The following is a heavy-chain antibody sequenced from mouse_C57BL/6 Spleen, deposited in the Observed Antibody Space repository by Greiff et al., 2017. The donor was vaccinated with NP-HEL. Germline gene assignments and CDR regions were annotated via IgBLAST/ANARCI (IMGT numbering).Heavy chain of an antibody. V-gene: IGHV2-2*01. CDR1: GFSLTSYG. J-gene: IGHJ4*01. CDR3: ARIYYGILYYAMDY. D-gene: IGHD2-1*01. Sequence: VQLQQSGPGLVQPSQSLSITCTVSGFSLTSYGVHWVRQSPGKGLEWLGVIWSGGSTDYNAAFISRLSISKDNSKSQVFFKMNSMQADDKAIYYCARIYYGILYYAMDYWGQGTSVTVSS. CDR2: IWSGGST.